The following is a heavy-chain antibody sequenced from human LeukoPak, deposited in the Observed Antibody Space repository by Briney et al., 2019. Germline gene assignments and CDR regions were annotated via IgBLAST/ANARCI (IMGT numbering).Heavy chain of an antibody. D-gene: IGHD2-2*01. CDR2: IKQDGSEK. CDR1: GFTFSSYW. J-gene: IGHJ4*02. Sequence: GGSLRLSCAASGFTFSSYWMSWVRQAPGKGLEWVANIKQDGSEKYYVDSVKGRFTISRDNAKNSLYLQMNSLRAEDTAVYYCARGGDCSSTSRHLDYWGQGTLVTVSS. V-gene: IGHV3-7*01. CDR3: ARGGDCSSTSRHLDY.